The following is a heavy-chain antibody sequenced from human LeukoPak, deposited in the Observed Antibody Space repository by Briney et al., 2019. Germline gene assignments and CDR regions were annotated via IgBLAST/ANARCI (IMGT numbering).Heavy chain of an antibody. Sequence: GASVKVSCKVSGYTLTELSMHWVRQAPGKGLEWMGGFDPEDGEIIYAQKFQGRVTMTEDTSTDTAYMELSSLRSEDTAVYYCATGFGPGNPVGGYYWGQGTLVTVSS. CDR3: ATGFGPGNPVGGYY. V-gene: IGHV1-24*01. CDR2: FDPEDGEI. J-gene: IGHJ4*02. D-gene: IGHD3-16*01. CDR1: GYTLTELS.